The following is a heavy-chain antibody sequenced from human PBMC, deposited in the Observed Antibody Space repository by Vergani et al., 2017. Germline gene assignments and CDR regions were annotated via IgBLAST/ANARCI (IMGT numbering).Heavy chain of an antibody. J-gene: IGHJ3*02. V-gene: IGHV1-2*02. CDR1: GYTFTGYY. D-gene: IGHD3-22*01. CDR3: AVPLYYYDRYAFDI. Sequence: QVQLVQSGAEVKKPGASVKVSCKASGYTFTGYYMHWVRQAPGQGLEWMGWINPNSGGTNYAQKFQGRVTMTRNTSISTAYMELSSLRSEDTAVYYCAVPLYYYDRYAFDIWGQGTMVTVSS. CDR2: INPNSGGT.